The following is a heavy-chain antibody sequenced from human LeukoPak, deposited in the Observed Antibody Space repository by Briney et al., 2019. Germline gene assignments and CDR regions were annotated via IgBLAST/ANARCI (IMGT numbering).Heavy chain of an antibody. Sequence: GGSLRLSCAASGFTFTSYAMSGVGQAPGRGVEGVSSISGSGGSTYYADSVKGRFTISRDNSKNTLYLQMNSLRAEDTAVYYCAKGYGAGSSRYYFDYWGQGALVTVSS. CDR2: ISGSGGST. CDR1: GFTFTSYA. D-gene: IGHD3-10*01. J-gene: IGHJ4*02. CDR3: AKGYGAGSSRYYFDY. V-gene: IGHV3-23*01.